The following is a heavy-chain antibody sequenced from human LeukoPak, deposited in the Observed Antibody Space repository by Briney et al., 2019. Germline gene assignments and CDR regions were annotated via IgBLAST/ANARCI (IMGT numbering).Heavy chain of an antibody. CDR2: ISTTATTI. J-gene: IGHJ6*02. CDR3: ARWYYYGSYTMDA. D-gene: IGHD3-10*01. CDR1: GFIFSDYY. V-gene: IGHV3-11*01. Sequence: KPGGSLRLSCAASGFIFSDYYMNWIRQAPGKGLEWLSYISTTATTIHYADSVKGRFTISRDNAKNSLYLQMNSLTVDDTAVYYCARWYYYGSYTMDAWGQGTTVTVSS.